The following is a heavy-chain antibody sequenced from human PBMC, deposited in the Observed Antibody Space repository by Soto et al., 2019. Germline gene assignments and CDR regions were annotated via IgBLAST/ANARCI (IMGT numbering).Heavy chain of an antibody. CDR2: IYHSGST. V-gene: IGHV4-38-2*01. CDR3: ARYDDILTGYYYYFDY. J-gene: IGHJ4*02. CDR1: GYSISSGYY. D-gene: IGHD3-9*01. Sequence: SETLSLTCAVSGYSISSGYYWGWIRQPPGKGLEWIGSIYHSGSTYYNPSLKSRVTISVDTSKNQFSLKLSSVTAADTAVYYCARYDDILTGYYYYFDYWGQGTLVTVS.